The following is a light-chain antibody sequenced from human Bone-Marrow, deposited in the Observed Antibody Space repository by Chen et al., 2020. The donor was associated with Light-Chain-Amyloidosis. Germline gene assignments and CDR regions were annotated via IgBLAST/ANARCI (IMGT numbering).Light chain of an antibody. Sequence: ESVLTQSPATLSLSPGERATLSCRASQSVTTYLAWYQQKPGQAPRLLIYDASNRASGIPARFSGSGSGTDFTLPISGLEAEDFAVYYCQQRSNWPPTLGGGTKVEIK. CDR1: QSVTTY. CDR2: DAS. CDR3: QQRSNWPPT. V-gene: IGKV3-11*01. J-gene: IGKJ4*01.